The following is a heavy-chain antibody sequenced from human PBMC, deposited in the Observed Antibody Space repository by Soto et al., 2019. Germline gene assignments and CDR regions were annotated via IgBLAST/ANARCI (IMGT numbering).Heavy chain of an antibody. CDR3: ARDPSGSYYFDY. CDR2: ISYDGSNK. V-gene: IGHV3-30-3*01. CDR1: GFTFSSYA. J-gene: IGHJ4*02. D-gene: IGHD1-26*01. Sequence: GGSLRLSCAASGFTFSSYAMHWVRQAPGKGLEWVAVISYDGSNKYYADSVKGRFTISRDNSKNTLYLQMNSLRAEDTAVYYCARDPSGSYYFDYWGQGTLVTVSS.